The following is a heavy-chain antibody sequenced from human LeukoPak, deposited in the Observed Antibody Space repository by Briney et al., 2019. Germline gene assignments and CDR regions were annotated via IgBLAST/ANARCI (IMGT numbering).Heavy chain of an antibody. V-gene: IGHV4-59*01. Sequence: SETLSLTCTVSGGSTRSYYWSWIRQPPGKGLEWIGYIHYSGSTNYNPSLKSRVTISVDTSKNQFSLKLSSVTAADTAVYYCARDTGYSDYGGYGMDVWGQGTTVTVSS. CDR1: GGSTRSYY. J-gene: IGHJ6*02. CDR2: IHYSGST. D-gene: IGHD5-12*01. CDR3: ARDTGYSDYGGYGMDV.